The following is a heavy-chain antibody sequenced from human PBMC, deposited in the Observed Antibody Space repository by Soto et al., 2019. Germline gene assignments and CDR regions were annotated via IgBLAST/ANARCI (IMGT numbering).Heavy chain of an antibody. D-gene: IGHD1-1*01. CDR1: GFTFSSYA. V-gene: IGHV3-30-3*01. CDR3: PRRNGALG. J-gene: IGHJ4*02. Sequence: QVQLVESGGGVVQPGRSLRLSCAASGFTFSSYAMHWVRQAPGKGLEWVAVISYDGSNKYYADSVKGRFTISRDNSKNTLYLQMNSLRAEDTAVYYCPRRNGALGWGQGALVTVSS. CDR2: ISYDGSNK.